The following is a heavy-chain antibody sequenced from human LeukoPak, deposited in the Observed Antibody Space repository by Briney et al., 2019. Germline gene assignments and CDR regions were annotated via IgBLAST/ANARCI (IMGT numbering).Heavy chain of an antibody. Sequence: GGSLRLSCAASGFTFSDYYMGWIRQAPGKGLEWVSYISSTSGNTNYADSVKGRFTISRDNAKNSLYLQMNSLRAEDTAVYYCARAVVADNYGTDVWGQGTTVTVSS. D-gene: IGHD2-15*01. J-gene: IGHJ6*02. CDR1: GFTFSDYY. V-gene: IGHV3-11*06. CDR3: ARAVVADNYGTDV. CDR2: ISSTSGNT.